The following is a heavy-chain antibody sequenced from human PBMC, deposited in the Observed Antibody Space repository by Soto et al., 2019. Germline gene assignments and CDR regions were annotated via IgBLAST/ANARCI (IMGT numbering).Heavy chain of an antibody. J-gene: IGHJ5*01. CDR3: ARGVGYGWFDS. Sequence: QVQLQESGPGLVKPSETLSLTCTVSGGSVSSGGYFWTWIRQPPGKGLDWIAYLYYSGPTHYSPSLNSRATISIDTSKNQFSLKLSSVTAADTAVYYCARGVGYGWFDSWGQGTLVTVSS. CDR1: GGSVSSGGYF. V-gene: IGHV4-61*08. D-gene: IGHD3-10*01. CDR2: LYYSGPT.